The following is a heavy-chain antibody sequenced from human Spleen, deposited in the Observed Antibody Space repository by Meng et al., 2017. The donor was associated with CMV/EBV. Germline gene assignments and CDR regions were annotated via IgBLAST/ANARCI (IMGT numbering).Heavy chain of an antibody. CDR1: GFTFGDFW. J-gene: IGHJ6*02. D-gene: IGHD6-6*01. Sequence: GESLKISCAASGFTFGDFWMTWVRQAPGKGLEWVANIKEDGSDKYYVDSVKGRFTISRDNAKNSLYLQMNSLRAEDTAVYYCANTHSSSNYYYYYGMDVWGQGTTVTVSS. CDR2: IKEDGSDK. CDR3: ANTHSSSNYYYYYGMDV. V-gene: IGHV3-7*01.